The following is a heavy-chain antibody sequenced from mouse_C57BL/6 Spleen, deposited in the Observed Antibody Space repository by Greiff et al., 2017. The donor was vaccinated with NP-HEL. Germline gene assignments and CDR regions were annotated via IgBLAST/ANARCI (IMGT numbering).Heavy chain of an antibody. CDR2: IDPEDGDT. J-gene: IGHJ3*01. D-gene: IGHD2-13*01. CDR1: GFNIIDYY. V-gene: IGHV14-1*01. CDR3: TPRLAWFAY. Sequence: VQLQQSGAELVRPGASVKLSCTASGFNIIDYYMHWVKQRPEQGLEWIGRIDPEDGDTEYAPKFQGKATMTADTSSNTAYLQLSSLTSEDTAVYYCTPRLAWFAYWGQGTLVTVSA.